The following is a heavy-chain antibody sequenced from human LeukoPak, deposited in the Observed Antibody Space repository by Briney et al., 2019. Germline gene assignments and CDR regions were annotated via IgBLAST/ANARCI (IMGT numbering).Heavy chain of an antibody. V-gene: IGHV1-46*03. CDR2: INPSGGST. Sequence: GASVKVSCKASGYTFTSYYMHWVRQAPGQGLERMGIINPSGGSTSYAQKFQGRVTMTRDTSTSTVYMDLSSLRSEDTAVYYCAREATGANDYWGQGTLVTVSS. CDR3: AREATGANDY. CDR1: GYTFTSYY. J-gene: IGHJ4*02. D-gene: IGHD5-12*01.